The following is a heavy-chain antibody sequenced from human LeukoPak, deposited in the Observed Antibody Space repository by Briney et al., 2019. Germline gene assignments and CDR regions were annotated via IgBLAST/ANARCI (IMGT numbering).Heavy chain of an antibody. J-gene: IGHJ4*02. CDR3: AKDDDDGDHVVVDH. V-gene: IGHV3-23*01. CDR1: GFTFSSYA. CDR2: ISGSGGST. D-gene: IGHD4-17*01. Sequence: GGSLRLSCAASGFTFSSYAMGWVRQAPGKGLEWVSLISGSGGSTYYADSVKGRFTVSRDNSKNTEYLQMNSLRAEDTAIYCCAKDDDDGDHVVVDHWGQGTLVTVSS.